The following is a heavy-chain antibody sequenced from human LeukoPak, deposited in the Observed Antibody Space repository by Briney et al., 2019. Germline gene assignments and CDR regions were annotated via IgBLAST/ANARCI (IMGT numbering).Heavy chain of an antibody. J-gene: IGHJ4*02. CDR2: INPNKGDT. Sequence: ASVKVSCKASGYTFAGYYIHWLRRAPGQGLEWLGWINPNKGDTKSAQKFRDRVIMTTDTSLTTAYMEVINLSSDDTAVYYCTRSSWDCSSGSCYSNMNFDYWGQGTLVTVSS. CDR1: GYTFAGYY. D-gene: IGHD2-15*01. CDR3: TRSSWDCSSGSCYSNMNFDY. V-gene: IGHV1-2*02.